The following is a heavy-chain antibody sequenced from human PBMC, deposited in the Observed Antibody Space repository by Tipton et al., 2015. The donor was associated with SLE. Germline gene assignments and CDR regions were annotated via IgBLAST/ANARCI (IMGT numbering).Heavy chain of an antibody. CDR3: ARAIYSNYVGYYFDY. J-gene: IGHJ4*02. V-gene: IGHV4-59*11. D-gene: IGHD4-11*01. CDR1: GGSINSHY. CDR2: IYFSGST. Sequence: TLSLTCSVSGGSINSHYWIWVRQPPGKGLEYIGNIYFSGSTNYNPSLKSRVTISIDTSKGQVSLKLSSVTAADTAVYYCARAIYSNYVGYYFDYWGQGTLVTVSS.